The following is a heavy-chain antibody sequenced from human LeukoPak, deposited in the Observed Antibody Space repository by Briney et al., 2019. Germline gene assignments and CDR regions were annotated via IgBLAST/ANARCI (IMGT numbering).Heavy chain of an antibody. J-gene: IGHJ4*02. CDR3: ARDLYDFWSGYYLDY. Sequence: SQTLSLTCTVSGGSLSSGSYYWSWIRQPAGKGLEWIGRIYTSGSTNYNPSLKSRVTISVDTSKNQFSLKLSSVTAADTAVYYCARDLYDFWSGYYLDYWGQGTLVTVSS. CDR2: IYTSGST. V-gene: IGHV4-61*02. D-gene: IGHD3-3*01. CDR1: GGSLSSGSYY.